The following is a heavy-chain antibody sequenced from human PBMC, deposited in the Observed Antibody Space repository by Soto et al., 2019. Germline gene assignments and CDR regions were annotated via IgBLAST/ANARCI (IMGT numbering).Heavy chain of an antibody. Sequence: QEQLVESGGGMVHPGTYLRLSCVTSGITLAAHGMHWVRQAPGKGLEWVALSWYDGKTFYGDSVKGRFTISRDTSTVFLAMRSLRPDDTAVYFCARVRNNNDKRLAVWGQGTTVIVS. J-gene: IGHJ6*02. CDR2: SWYDGKT. CDR3: ARVRNNNDKRLAV. V-gene: IGHV3-33*01. CDR1: GITLAAHG. D-gene: IGHD3-9*01.